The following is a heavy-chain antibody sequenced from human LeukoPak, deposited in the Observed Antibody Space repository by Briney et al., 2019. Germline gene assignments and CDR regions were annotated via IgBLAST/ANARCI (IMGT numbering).Heavy chain of an antibody. D-gene: IGHD3-10*01. CDR1: GGSFSGYY. V-gene: IGHV4-34*01. J-gene: IGHJ4*02. CDR3: ARGPQKYYYGSGSYKAFDY. CDR2: INHSGST. Sequence: SETLSLTCAVYGGSFSGYYWSWIRQPPGKGLEWIGEINHSGSTNYNPSLKSRVTISVDTSKNQFSLKLSSVTAADTAVYYCARGPQKYYYGSGSYKAFDYWGQGTLVTVSS.